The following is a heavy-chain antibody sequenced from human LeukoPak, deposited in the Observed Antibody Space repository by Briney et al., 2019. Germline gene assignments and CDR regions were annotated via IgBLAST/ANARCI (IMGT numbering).Heavy chain of an antibody. J-gene: IGHJ4*02. CDR1: GGTFSSYA. Sequence: SVKVSCKASGGTFSSYAISWVRQAPGQGLEWMGRIIPILGIANYAQKFQGRVTITADKSTSTAYMELSRLRSEDTAVYYCARDREVDNYFDYWGQGTLVTVSS. CDR3: ARDREVDNYFDY. V-gene: IGHV1-69*04. CDR2: IIPILGIA. D-gene: IGHD1-26*01.